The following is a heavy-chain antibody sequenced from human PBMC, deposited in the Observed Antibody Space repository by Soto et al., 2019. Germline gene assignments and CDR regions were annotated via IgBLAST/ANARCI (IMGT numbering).Heavy chain of an antibody. Sequence: GGSLRLSCAASGFTFSSYGMHWVRQAPGKGLEWVAVIWYDGSNKYYADSVRGRFTISRDNSKNTLYLQMDSLRAEGTAVYYCARDLLGAAAGTNYWGQGTLVTVSS. D-gene: IGHD6-13*01. CDR1: GFTFSSYG. CDR2: IWYDGSNK. J-gene: IGHJ4*02. CDR3: ARDLLGAAAGTNY. V-gene: IGHV3-33*01.